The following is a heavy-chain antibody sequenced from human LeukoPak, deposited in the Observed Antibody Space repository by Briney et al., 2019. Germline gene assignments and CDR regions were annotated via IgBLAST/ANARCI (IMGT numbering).Heavy chain of an antibody. D-gene: IGHD2-15*01. CDR3: ARGRVVVVAATMGSPFDY. Sequence: GGSLRLSCAASGFTFSSYWMSWVRQAPGKGLEWVANIKQDGSEKYYVDSVKGRFTISRDNAKNSLYLQMNSLRAEDTAVYYCARGRVVVVAATMGSPFDYWGQGTLVTVSS. V-gene: IGHV3-7*01. CDR1: GFTFSSYW. J-gene: IGHJ4*02. CDR2: IKQDGSEK.